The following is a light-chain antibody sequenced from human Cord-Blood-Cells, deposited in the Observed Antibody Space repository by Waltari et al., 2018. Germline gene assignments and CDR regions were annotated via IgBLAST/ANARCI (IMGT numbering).Light chain of an antibody. CDR3: SSYTSSSTYV. Sequence: QSALTQPASVSGSPGQSITISCTGTSSDVGGYNYVYWYQQHPGKAPTLMIYDVSNRPSGVSNRFSGSKSGNTASLTISGLQAEDEADYYCSSYTSSSTYVFGTGTKVTVL. CDR1: SSDVGGYNY. CDR2: DVS. J-gene: IGLJ1*01. V-gene: IGLV2-14*01.